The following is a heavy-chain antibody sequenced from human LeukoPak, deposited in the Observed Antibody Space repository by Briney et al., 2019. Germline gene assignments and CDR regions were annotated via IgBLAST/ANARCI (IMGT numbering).Heavy chain of an antibody. CDR1: GFTFGNYA. V-gene: IGHV3-21*01. D-gene: IGHD3-22*01. J-gene: IGHJ4*02. CDR2: ISGSSTDI. CDR3: ARRGYYDSSGYDY. Sequence: GGSLRLSCAASGFTFGNYAMSWVRQAPGEGLAWVSSISGSSTDIYYADSVKGRFTISRDNAKNSLYLQINSLRAEDTAIYYCARRGYYDSSGYDYWGQGTLVTVSS.